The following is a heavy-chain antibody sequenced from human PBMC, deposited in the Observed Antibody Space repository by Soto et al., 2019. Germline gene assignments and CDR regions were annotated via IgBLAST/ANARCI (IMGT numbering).Heavy chain of an antibody. Sequence: GGSLRLSCAASGFTFSSYSMNWVRQAPGKGLEWVSSISSSSSYIYYADSVKGRFTISRDNAKNSLYLQMNSLRAEDAAMSLCARDSRGLRMDYYYYYYMDVWGKGTTVTVSS. J-gene: IGHJ6*03. CDR2: ISSSSSYI. CDR3: ARDSRGLRMDYYYYYYMDV. CDR1: GFTFSSYS. D-gene: IGHD3-10*01. V-gene: IGHV3-21*01.